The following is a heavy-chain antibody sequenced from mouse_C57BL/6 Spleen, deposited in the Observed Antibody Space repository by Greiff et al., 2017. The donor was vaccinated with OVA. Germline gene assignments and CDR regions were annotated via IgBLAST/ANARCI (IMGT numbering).Heavy chain of an antibody. Sequence: ESGPGLVKPSQSLSLTCSVTGYSITSGYYWNWIRQFPGNKLEWMGYISYDGSNNYNPSLKNRISITRDTSKNQFFLQLNSVTTEDTATYYCARTTTVVSYGGYFDVWGTGTTVTVSS. J-gene: IGHJ1*03. CDR2: ISYDGSN. V-gene: IGHV3-6*01. CDR1: GYSITSGYY. CDR3: ARTTTVVSYGGYFDV. D-gene: IGHD1-1*01.